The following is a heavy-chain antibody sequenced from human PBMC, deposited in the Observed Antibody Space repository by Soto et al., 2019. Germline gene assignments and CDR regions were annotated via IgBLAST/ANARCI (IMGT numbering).Heavy chain of an antibody. J-gene: IGHJ4*02. Sequence: QVQLVQSGAEVKKPGASVKVSCKASGYTFTSYGISWLRQDPGQGVEWMGWISGYNGNTNHAQKIQGRGTTTTDTSTLTAYMEPRRLRSDYTPVYYWARVYRITMIRGELSEYWGQGTLVTVSS. CDR2: ISGYNGNT. CDR3: ARVYRITMIRGELSEY. V-gene: IGHV1-18*01. D-gene: IGHD3-10*01. CDR1: GYTFTSYG.